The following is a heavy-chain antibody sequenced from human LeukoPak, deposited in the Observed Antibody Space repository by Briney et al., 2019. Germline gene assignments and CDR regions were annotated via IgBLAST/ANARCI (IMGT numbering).Heavy chain of an antibody. V-gene: IGHV1-2*02. D-gene: IGHD3-22*01. CDR1: GYTFTDSY. J-gene: IGHJ4*02. Sequence: ASVKVSCKVSGYTFTDSYMHWVRQAPGQGLEWMGWINPNGGGTNYAQKFRGRVTMTRDTSFNTGYMELSSLRSDDTAVYYCARRYHYDTSAYYYGFNHWGQGTLVTVSS. CDR2: INPNGGGT. CDR3: ARRYHYDTSAYYYGFNH.